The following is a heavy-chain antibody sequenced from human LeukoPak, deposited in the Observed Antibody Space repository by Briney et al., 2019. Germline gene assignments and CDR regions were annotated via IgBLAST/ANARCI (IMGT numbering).Heavy chain of an antibody. J-gene: IGHJ3*02. CDR3: ARAQTSYHGSGSSYDYHAFDI. CDR1: GGTFSSYA. V-gene: IGHV1-69*06. D-gene: IGHD3-10*01. Sequence: ASVKVSCKASGGTFSSYAISWVRQAPGQGLEWMGRIIPIFGTANYSQKFQGRITITADKSTSTVYMELSSLRSEDTAVYYCARAQTSYHGSGSSYDYHAFDIWGQGTMVTVSS. CDR2: IIPIFGTA.